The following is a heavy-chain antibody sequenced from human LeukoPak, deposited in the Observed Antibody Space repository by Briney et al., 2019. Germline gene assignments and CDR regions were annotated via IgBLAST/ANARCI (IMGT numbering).Heavy chain of an antibody. CDR2: IYDSGST. J-gene: IGHJ6*02. Sequence: SETLSLTCAVYGGSFSGYDWSWIRQPPGKGLEGSGYIYDSGSTNYTPSLTSRLTISLHTSKHQFSLKLSSVTAADTAVYYCARVSSYCSGGSCYYYYYGMDVWGQGTTVTVSS. V-gene: IGHV4-59*01. CDR1: GGSFSGYD. CDR3: ARVSSYCSGGSCYYYYYGMDV. D-gene: IGHD2-15*01.